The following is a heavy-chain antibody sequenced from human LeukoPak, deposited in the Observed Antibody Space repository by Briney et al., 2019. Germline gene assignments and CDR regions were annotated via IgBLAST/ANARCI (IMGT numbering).Heavy chain of an antibody. D-gene: IGHD3-22*01. CDR3: ARVEGHYDSSGYYY. V-gene: IGHV1-2*06. J-gene: IGHJ4*02. Sequence: VASVKVSCKASGYTFTGYYMHWVRQAPGQGLEWMGRINPNSGGTNYAQKFQGRVTMTRDTSISTAYMELNRLRSDDTAVYYCARVEGHYDSSGYYYWGQGTLVTVSS. CDR1: GYTFTGYY. CDR2: INPNSGGT.